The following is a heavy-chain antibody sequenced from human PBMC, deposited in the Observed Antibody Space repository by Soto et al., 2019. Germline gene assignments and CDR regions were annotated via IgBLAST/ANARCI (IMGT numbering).Heavy chain of an antibody. D-gene: IGHD3-22*01. CDR1: GGTFSSYT. J-gene: IGHJ5*02. CDR2: IIPILGIA. V-gene: IGHV1-69*02. CDR3: ARAPYYYDSSGYRT. Sequence: SVKVSCQASGGTFSSYTISWVRQAPGQGLEWMGRIIPILGIANYAQKFQGRVTITADKSTSTAYMELSSLRSEDTAVYYCARAPYYYDSSGYRTWGQGTLVTVAS.